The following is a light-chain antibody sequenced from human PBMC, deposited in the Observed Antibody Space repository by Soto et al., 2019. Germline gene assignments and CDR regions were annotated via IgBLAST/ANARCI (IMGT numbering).Light chain of an antibody. CDR2: SNT. CDR1: SSNIGAGFD. CDR3: QSDDLGVTGAV. V-gene: IGLV1-40*01. J-gene: IGLJ1*01. Sequence: QSVLTQPPSVSGAPGRTVTISCTGSSSNIGAGFDVHWYQQVPGTAPKLVLYSNTARPSGVPDRFSGSRSGSSGSLAISGLQPEDESDYYCQSDDLGVTGAVFGTGTKGTVL.